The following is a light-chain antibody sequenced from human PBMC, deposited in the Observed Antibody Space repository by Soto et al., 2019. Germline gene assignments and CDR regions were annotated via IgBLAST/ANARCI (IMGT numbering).Light chain of an antibody. CDR2: AAS. Sequence: AIQMTQSPSSLSASVGDRVTITCRASRDIGNDLGWYQQKPGKAPKHLIFAASNLQSGVPSRFSGGGSGTDFTLTISSLQADDFATNYSLQHFNFSWTFGQGTKVE. J-gene: IGKJ1*01. V-gene: IGKV1-6*01. CDR3: LQHFNFSWT. CDR1: RDIGND.